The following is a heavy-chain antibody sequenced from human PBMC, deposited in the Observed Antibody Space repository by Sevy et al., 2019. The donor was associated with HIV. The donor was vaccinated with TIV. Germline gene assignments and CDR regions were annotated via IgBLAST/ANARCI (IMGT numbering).Heavy chain of an antibody. Sequence: SETLSLTCTVSGGSISSGDYYWSWIRQPPGKGLEWIGYIYYSGSTYYNPSLKSRVTISVDTSKNHCSLKLSSVTAADTAVYYCAREGPDYGDPRPLHDDYFDYWGQGTLVTVSS. CDR1: GGSISSGDYY. CDR2: IYYSGST. J-gene: IGHJ4*02. V-gene: IGHV4-30-4*01. D-gene: IGHD4-17*01. CDR3: AREGPDYGDPRPLHDDYFDY.